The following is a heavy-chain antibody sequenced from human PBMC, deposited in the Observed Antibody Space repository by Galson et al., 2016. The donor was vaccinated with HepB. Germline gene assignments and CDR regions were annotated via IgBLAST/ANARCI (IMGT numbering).Heavy chain of an antibody. D-gene: IGHD3-22*01. J-gene: IGHJ5*02. V-gene: IGHV3-21*01. CDR3: ARDGFYYESSGYHELNLDP. CDR1: GFTFSSFA. Sequence: SLRLSCAASGFTFSSFAMSWVRQAPGKGLEWVSFITPTSSSIYYAESVKGRFTISRDNAEDSLYLQLNSLRAEDTAVYYCARDGFYYESSGYHELNLDPWVQGTVGNVSS. CDR2: ITPTSSSI.